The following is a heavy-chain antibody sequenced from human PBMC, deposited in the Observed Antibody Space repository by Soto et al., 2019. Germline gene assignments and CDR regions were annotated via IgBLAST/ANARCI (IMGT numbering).Heavy chain of an antibody. D-gene: IGHD1-20*01. J-gene: IGHJ5*02. CDR3: ARERSNSSYNWLDP. CDR1: GYTFSSSG. CDR2: ISASNGNR. Sequence: QVQLVQSGPEVKKPGASVQVSCKASGYTFSSSGVSWVRQAPGQGLEWMGWISASNGNRKYAQKFKGRVTMTTDTSTSTAYMEVRSLRSDDTAIYYCARERSNSSYNWLDPWGQGTLVTVSS. V-gene: IGHV1-18*01.